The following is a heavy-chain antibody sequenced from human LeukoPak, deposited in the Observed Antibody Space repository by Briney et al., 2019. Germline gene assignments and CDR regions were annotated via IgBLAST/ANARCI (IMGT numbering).Heavy chain of an antibody. Sequence: GGSLRLSCAASGFIFSSYSMNWVRQAPGKGLEWVSSISSSSSNIYYADSVKGRFTISRDNAKNSLYLQMNSLRAEDTAVYYCARDEDYYGSGRPFDYWGQGTLVTVSS. J-gene: IGHJ4*02. CDR3: ARDEDYYGSGRPFDY. CDR2: ISSSSSNI. CDR1: GFIFSSYS. D-gene: IGHD3-10*01. V-gene: IGHV3-21*06.